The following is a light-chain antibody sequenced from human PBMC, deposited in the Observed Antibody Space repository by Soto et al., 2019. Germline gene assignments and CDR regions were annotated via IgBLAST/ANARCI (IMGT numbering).Light chain of an antibody. CDR1: QSVGTY. Sequence: EIVLTQSPANLSLSPGERATLSCRASQSVGTYLAWYQQKPGQAPRLLIYDASNRATDIPTRFSGSGSGTDFTLTISSLEPEDFVLYYCQQRSNWPPEYTFGQGTKLEIK. J-gene: IGKJ2*01. CDR2: DAS. CDR3: QQRSNWPPEYT. V-gene: IGKV3-11*01.